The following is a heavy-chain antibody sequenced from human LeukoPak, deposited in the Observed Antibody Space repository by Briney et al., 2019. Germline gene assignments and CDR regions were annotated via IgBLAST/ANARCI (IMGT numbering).Heavy chain of an antibody. CDR2: ISWNSGSI. CDR1: GFTFDDYA. Sequence: QPGRSLRLSCAASGFTFDDYAMHWVRQAPGKGLEWVSGISWNSGSIGYADSVKGRFTISRDNAKNSLYLQMNSLRAEDTALYYCASSPGYGAQFDYWGQGTLVTVSS. V-gene: IGHV3-9*01. J-gene: IGHJ4*02. CDR3: ASSPGYGAQFDY. D-gene: IGHD5-18*01.